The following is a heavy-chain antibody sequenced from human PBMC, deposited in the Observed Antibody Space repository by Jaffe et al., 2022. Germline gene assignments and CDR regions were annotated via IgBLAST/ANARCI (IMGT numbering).Heavy chain of an antibody. V-gene: IGHV3-30*02. J-gene: IGHJ4*02. Sequence: QVQLVESGGGVVQPGGSLRLSCAASGFTFSSYGMHWVRQAPGKGLEWVAFIRYDGSNKYYADSVKGRFTISRDNSKNTLYLQMNSLRAEDTAVYYCAKDWRFAVRRDRGTAMVYWGQGTLVTVSS. CDR1: GFTFSSYG. CDR3: AKDWRFAVRRDRGTAMVY. CDR2: IRYDGSNK. D-gene: IGHD5-18*01.